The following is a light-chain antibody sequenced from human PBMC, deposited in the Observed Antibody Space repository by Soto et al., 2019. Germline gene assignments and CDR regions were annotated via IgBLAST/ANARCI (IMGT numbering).Light chain of an antibody. CDR2: DAS. J-gene: IGKJ5*01. CDR1: QSLNNN. CDR3: QQYGSSPIT. V-gene: IGKV3-15*01. Sequence: EIVMTLSPATLSVSPGERVTLSCRASQSLNNNLAWYQQTPGQAPRLLIYDASTRASDIPDRFSGYGSGTDFTFTISSLQSEDFAVYYCQQYGSSPITFGQGTRLEIK.